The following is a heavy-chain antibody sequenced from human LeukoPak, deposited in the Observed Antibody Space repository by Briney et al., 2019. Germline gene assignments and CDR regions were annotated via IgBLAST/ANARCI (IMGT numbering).Heavy chain of an antibody. D-gene: IGHD3-22*01. V-gene: IGHV3-23*01. J-gene: IGHJ4*02. CDR3: AKGSYYDSSGSFYFDY. CDR2: ISGSGGST. Sequence: GGSLRLSCAASGFTFSSYAMSWVRQAPGKGLEWVSAISGSGGSTYYADSVRGRFTISRDNSKNTLYLQMNSLRAEDTAVYYCAKGSYYDSSGSFYFDYWGQGTLVTVSS. CDR1: GFTFSSYA.